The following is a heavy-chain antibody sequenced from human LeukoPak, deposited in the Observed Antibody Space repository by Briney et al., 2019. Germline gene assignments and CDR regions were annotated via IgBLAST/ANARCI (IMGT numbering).Heavy chain of an antibody. Sequence: ASVKVSCKASGYTFTSYYMHWVRQAPGQGLEWMGIINPSGGSTSYAQKFQGRVTMTRDTSTSTVYMELSGLRSEDTAVYYCARGRYSSSSSAYYYYYYMDVWGKGTTVTVSS. CDR2: INPSGGST. CDR1: GYTFTSYY. V-gene: IGHV1-46*01. D-gene: IGHD6-13*01. CDR3: ARGRYSSSSSAYYYYYYMDV. J-gene: IGHJ6*03.